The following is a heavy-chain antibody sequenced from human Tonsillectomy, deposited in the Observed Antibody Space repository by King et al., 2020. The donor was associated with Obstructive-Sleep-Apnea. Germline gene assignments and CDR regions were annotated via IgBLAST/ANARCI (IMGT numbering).Heavy chain of an antibody. CDR1: GGSISSSSYY. Sequence: LQLQESGPVLVKPSETLSLTFTVSGGSISSSSYYWGWIRHPPGKGLEWIGSIYYSGSPYYNPSPKSRVTITVDTSKNQFSLRLSPVTAADTAVYYCARENVVVTATIPFDYWGQGTLVTVSS. J-gene: IGHJ4*02. V-gene: IGHV4-39*07. D-gene: IGHD2-21*02. CDR3: ARENVVVTATIPFDY. CDR2: IYYSGSP.